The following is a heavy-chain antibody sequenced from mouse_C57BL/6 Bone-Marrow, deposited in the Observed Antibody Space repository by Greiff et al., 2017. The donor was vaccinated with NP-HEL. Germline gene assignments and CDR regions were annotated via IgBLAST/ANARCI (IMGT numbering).Heavy chain of an antibody. Sequence: VQLQQPGAELVRPGTSVKLSCKASGYTFTSYWMHWVKQRPGQGLEWIGVIDPSDSYTNYNQKFKGKATLTVDTSSSTAYMQLSSLTSEDSAVYYCAREGTVANWYFDVWGTGTTVTVSS. J-gene: IGHJ1*03. CDR3: AREGTVANWYFDV. D-gene: IGHD1-1*01. CDR2: IDPSDSYT. CDR1: GYTFTSYW. V-gene: IGHV1-59*01.